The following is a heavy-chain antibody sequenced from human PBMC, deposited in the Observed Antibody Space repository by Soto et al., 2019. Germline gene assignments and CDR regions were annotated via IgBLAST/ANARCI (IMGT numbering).Heavy chain of an antibody. J-gene: IGHJ5*02. CDR2: ISSSSSYI. CDR3: AREAVEAAGGYNWFDH. V-gene: IGHV3-21*01. D-gene: IGHD6-13*01. Sequence: EVQLVESGGGLVKPGGSLRLSCAASGFTFSSYSMNWVRQAPGKGLEWVSSISSSSSYIYYADSVKGRFTISRDNAKNSLYLQMNSLRAEDTAVYYCAREAVEAAGGYNWFDHWGQGTLVTVSS. CDR1: GFTFSSYS.